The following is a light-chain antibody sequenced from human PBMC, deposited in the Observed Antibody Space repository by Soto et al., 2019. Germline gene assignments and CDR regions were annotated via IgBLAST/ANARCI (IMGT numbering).Light chain of an antibody. J-gene: IGKJ1*01. CDR1: QDIKNY. CDR2: AAS. Sequence: IQMTQSPSSLSASVGDRVTITCRASQDIKNYLNWYQQQPGKGPRLLIYAASNLQRGVPSRFRGSGSGTDFTLTVSSLQPEDVATYYCQQSYTFPETFGQGTKVEIK. CDR3: QQSYTFPET. V-gene: IGKV1-39*01.